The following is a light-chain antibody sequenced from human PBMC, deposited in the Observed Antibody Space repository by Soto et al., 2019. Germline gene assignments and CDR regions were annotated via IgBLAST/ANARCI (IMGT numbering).Light chain of an antibody. V-gene: IGLV1-40*01. CDR2: GNT. J-gene: IGLJ1*01. CDR1: SSDIGAGHA. Sequence: QPVLTQPPSVSGAPGQRVTISCTGSSSDIGAGHAVHWYQQLPGTAPKLLIYGNTNRPSGVPDRFSASKSGTSASLTIAGLQDEDEADYYCQSYENSLTAPYVFGTGTKLTVL. CDR3: QSYENSLTAPYV.